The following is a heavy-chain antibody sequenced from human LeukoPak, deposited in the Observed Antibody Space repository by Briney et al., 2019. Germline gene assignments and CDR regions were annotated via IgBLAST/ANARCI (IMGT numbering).Heavy chain of an antibody. D-gene: IGHD3-3*01. Sequence: SETLSLTCAVYGGSFSGYYWSWIRQPPGKGLEWIGEINHSGSTNYNPSLKSRVTISVDTSKNQFSLKLSSVTAADTAVYYCASQTPPTYYDFWSGYYVYMDVWGKGTTVTVSS. V-gene: IGHV4-34*01. CDR1: GGSFSGYY. J-gene: IGHJ6*03. CDR3: ASQTPPTYYDFWSGYYVYMDV. CDR2: INHSGST.